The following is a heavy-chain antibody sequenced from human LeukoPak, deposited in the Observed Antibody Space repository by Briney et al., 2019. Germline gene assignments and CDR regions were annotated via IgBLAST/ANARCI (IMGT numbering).Heavy chain of an antibody. V-gene: IGHV1-2*02. J-gene: IGHJ6*02. CDR2: IDPNSGGT. CDR1: GYTFTGYY. CDR3: ARDPPTEEITIFGVAYYYYGMDV. D-gene: IGHD3-3*01. Sequence: ASVTVSCKASGYTFTGYYMHLGSQAPGHGLEWLRWIDPNSGGTNYAQKFQGRVTMTRDMSISTAYMELSRLRSDDTAVYYCARDPPTEEITIFGVAYYYYGMDVWGQGTTVTVSS.